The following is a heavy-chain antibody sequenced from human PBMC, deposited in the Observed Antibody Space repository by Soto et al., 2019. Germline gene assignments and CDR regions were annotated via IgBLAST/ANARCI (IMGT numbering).Heavy chain of an antibody. D-gene: IGHD2-2*02. Sequence: GGSLRLSCAASGFTFSSYEMNWVRQAPGKGLEWVSYISSSGSTIYYAGSVKGRFTISRDNAKNSLYLQMNSLRAEDTAVYYCAGSRGLIPDYWGQGTLVTVSS. CDR2: ISSSGSTI. CDR1: GFTFSSYE. J-gene: IGHJ4*02. CDR3: AGSRGLIPDY. V-gene: IGHV3-48*03.